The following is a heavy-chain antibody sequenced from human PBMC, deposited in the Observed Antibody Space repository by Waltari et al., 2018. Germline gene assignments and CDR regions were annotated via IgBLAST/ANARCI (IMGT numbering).Heavy chain of an antibody. CDR1: GYAFPSSD. J-gene: IGHJ4*02. Sequence: QVQLLQSGAEVKPPGASVMVSCRASGYAFPSSDINWVRQAPGQGLEWMGWMNPNSGNTGYAQKFQGRVTMTRNTAISTAYMELSSLRPEDTAVYYCARETSASDYWGQGTLVTVSS. CDR2: MNPNSGNT. V-gene: IGHV1-8*01. CDR3: ARETSASDY.